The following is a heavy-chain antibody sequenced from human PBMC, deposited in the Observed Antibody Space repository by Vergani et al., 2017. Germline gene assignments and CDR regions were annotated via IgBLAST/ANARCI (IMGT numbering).Heavy chain of an antibody. CDR2: IKQDGSEK. CDR3: AKQRGQWLVRYYFDY. Sequence: EVQLVESGGGLVQPGGSLRLSCAASGFTFSTYWMSWVRQAPGKGLEWVANIKQDGSEKYYADSVKGRFTISRDNSKNTLYLQMNSLRAEDTAVYYCAKQRGQWLVRYYFDYWGQGTMVTVSS. J-gene: IGHJ4*02. CDR1: GFTFSTYW. V-gene: IGHV3-7*03. D-gene: IGHD6-19*01.